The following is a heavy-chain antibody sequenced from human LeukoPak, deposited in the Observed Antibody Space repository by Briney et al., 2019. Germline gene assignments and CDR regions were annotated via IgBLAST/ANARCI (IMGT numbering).Heavy chain of an antibody. Sequence: PGGSLRLSCAASGFTFSSYAMSWVRQAPGKGLEWVSAISGSGGSTYYADSVKGRFTISRDNSKNSLYLQMNSLRAEDTAVYYCAKDRSSGWSPPFDYWGQGTLVTVSS. J-gene: IGHJ4*02. CDR1: GFTFSSYA. CDR2: ISGSGGST. CDR3: AKDRSSGWSPPFDY. V-gene: IGHV3-23*01. D-gene: IGHD6-19*01.